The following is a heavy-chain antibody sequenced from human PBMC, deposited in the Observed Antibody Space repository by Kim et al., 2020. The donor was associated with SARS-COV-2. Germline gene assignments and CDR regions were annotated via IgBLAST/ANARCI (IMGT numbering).Heavy chain of an antibody. J-gene: IGHJ4*02. V-gene: IGHV1-3*01. D-gene: IGHD4-4*01. Sequence: TKYSQKCRGRLSISRDTSANNAYMELRSLTTNDTAFYYCVRDMNPTVYDYWGQGTLVTVSS. CDR3: VRDMNPTVYDY. CDR2: T.